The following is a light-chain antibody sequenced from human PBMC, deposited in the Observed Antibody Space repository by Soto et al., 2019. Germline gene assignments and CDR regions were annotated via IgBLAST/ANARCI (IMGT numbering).Light chain of an antibody. CDR2: GAS. CDR1: QTVSSNF. CDR3: QQYGSSTAT. Sequence: EIVLTQSPGTLSLSPGDRATLSCSASQTVSSNFLAWYQQRPAQAPRLLIHGASTRETGITERFSGSVSGTEFTRTISGLEPEDVAVYYCQQYGSSTATLGQGTKVDIK. J-gene: IGKJ1*01. V-gene: IGKV3-20*01.